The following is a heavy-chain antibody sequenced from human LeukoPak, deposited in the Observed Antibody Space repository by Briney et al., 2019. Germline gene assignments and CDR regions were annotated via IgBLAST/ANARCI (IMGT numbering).Heavy chain of an antibody. CDR1: GGSISSSSYY. CDR2: IYYSGST. J-gene: IGHJ4*02. V-gene: IGHV4-39*07. D-gene: IGHD3-10*01. Sequence: SETLSLTCTVSGGSISSSSYYWGWIRQPPGKGLEWIGSIYYSGSTYYNPSLKSRVTISVDTSKNQFSLKLSSVTAADTAVYYCARDGYYYGSGSYYDWGQGTLVTVSS. CDR3: ARDGYYYGSGSYYD.